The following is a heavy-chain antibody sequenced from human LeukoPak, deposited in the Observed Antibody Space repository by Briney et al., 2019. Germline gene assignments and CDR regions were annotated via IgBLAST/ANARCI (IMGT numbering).Heavy chain of an antibody. D-gene: IGHD2-21*02. Sequence: SETLSLTCTVSGGSISSGGYYWSWIHQHPGKGLEWIGYINYSGSTYYNPSLKSRVTISVDTSKNQFSLKLSSVTAADTAVYYCATLGHIVVVTAIGAFDIWGQGTMVTVSS. CDR2: INYSGST. V-gene: IGHV4-31*03. CDR3: ATLGHIVVVTAIGAFDI. J-gene: IGHJ3*02. CDR1: GGSISSGGYY.